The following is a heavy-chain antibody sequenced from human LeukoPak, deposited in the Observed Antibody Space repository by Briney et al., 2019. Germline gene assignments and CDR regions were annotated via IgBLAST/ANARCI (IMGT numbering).Heavy chain of an antibody. J-gene: IGHJ6*03. CDR3: ARGISGYSSSWYRPILNYYYYYMDV. V-gene: IGHV1-8*01. CDR1: GYTFTRYD. Sequence: GASVTVSCKASGYTFTRYDINWVGQATGKGLDWMGWMNPNSGNTGYAQKFQGRVTMTRNTSISTAYMELSSLRSEDTAVYYCARGISGYSSSWYRPILNYYYYYMDVWAKGPRSPSP. D-gene: IGHD6-13*01. CDR2: MNPNSGNT.